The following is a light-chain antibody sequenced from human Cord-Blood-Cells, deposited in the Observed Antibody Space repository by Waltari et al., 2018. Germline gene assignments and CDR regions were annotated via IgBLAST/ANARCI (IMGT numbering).Light chain of an antibody. CDR3: QQYNSYGT. CDR2: KAS. Sequence: DIQMTQSPSTLSASVGDRVTITCRASQSISSWLAWYQQKTGKAPKLLIYKASSLESGVPSRVSGSGSGTEFTLTISSLQPDDFATYYCQQYNSYGTFGQGTKVEIK. J-gene: IGKJ1*01. V-gene: IGKV1-5*03. CDR1: QSISSW.